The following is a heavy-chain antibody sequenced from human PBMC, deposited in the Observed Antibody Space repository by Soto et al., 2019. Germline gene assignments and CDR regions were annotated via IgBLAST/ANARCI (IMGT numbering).Heavy chain of an antibody. V-gene: IGHV1-18*01. Sequence: ASVKVSCKASGYTFTSYGISWVRQAPGQGLEWMGWISAYNGNTNYAQKLQGRVTMTTDTSTSTAYMELRSLRSDDTAVYYCARLFLVPAATYYYYYYMAFCDKGTTVTGSS. D-gene: IGHD2-2*01. CDR2: ISAYNGNT. CDR3: ARLFLVPAATYYYYYYMAF. CDR1: GYTFTSYG. J-gene: IGHJ6*03.